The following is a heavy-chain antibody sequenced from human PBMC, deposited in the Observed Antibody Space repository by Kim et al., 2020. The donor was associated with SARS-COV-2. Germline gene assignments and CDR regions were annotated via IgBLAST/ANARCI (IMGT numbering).Heavy chain of an antibody. Sequence: SETLSLTCTVSGGSISSSSYYWGWIRQPPGKGLEWIGSIYYSGSTYYNPSLKSRVTISVDTSKNQISLKLSSVTAADTAVYYCASDSMIVVVPFDYWGQGTLVTVSS. CDR3: ASDSMIVVVPFDY. CDR1: GGSISSSSYY. J-gene: IGHJ4*02. CDR2: IYYSGST. V-gene: IGHV4-39*01. D-gene: IGHD3-22*01.